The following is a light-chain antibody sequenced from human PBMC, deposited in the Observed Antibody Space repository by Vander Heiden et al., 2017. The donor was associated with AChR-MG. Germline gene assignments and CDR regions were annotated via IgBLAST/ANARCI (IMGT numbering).Light chain of an antibody. CDR2: AAS. J-gene: IGKJ4*01. Sequence: DIQMTPSPSSLSASVGDRVTITCRASQGISSYLNWYQQKPGKAPKLLIYAASSLQSGVPSRFSGSGSGTDFTLTISSLQPEDFATYYCQQSYSTLTFGGGTKVEIK. CDR3: QQSYSTLT. CDR1: QGISSY. V-gene: IGKV1-39*01.